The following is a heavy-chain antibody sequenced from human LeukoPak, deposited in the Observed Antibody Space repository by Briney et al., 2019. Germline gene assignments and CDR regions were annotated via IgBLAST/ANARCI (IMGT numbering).Heavy chain of an antibody. Sequence: GGSLRLSCAASGFTFRSYAMNWVRQAPGKGLEWVSIITGSGGSTYYADSVKGRFSISRDNSKNTVYLQMNSLRAEDTGVYYCAERGSWGQGTLVTVSS. CDR3: AERGS. V-gene: IGHV3-23*01. CDR1: GFTFRSYA. J-gene: IGHJ5*02. CDR2: ITGSGGST.